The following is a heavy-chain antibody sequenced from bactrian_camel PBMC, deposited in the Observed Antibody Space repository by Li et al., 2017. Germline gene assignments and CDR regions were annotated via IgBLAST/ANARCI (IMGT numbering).Heavy chain of an antibody. Sequence: HVQLVESGGGSVQPGGSLKLSCAASGFIFSSYAMSWIRQAPGKGLEWVSSLYGDGTITYYADSVKGRFTISRDNAESTVYLQMNSLEAEDTATYYCATIDYSGGDSWGQGTQVTVS. CDR3: ATIDYSGGDS. J-gene: IGHJ6*01. CDR1: GFIFSSYA. D-gene: IGHD4*01. V-gene: IGHV3-2*01. CDR2: LYGDGTIT.